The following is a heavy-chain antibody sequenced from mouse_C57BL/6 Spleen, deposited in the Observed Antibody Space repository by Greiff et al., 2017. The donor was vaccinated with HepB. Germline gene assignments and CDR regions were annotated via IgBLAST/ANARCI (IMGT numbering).Heavy chain of an antibody. V-gene: IGHV1-64*01. CDR2: IHPNSGST. D-gene: IGHD2-4*01. CDR1: GYTFTSYW. CDR3: ARLGYDYDDY. Sequence: QVQLQQPGAELVKPGASVKLSCKASGYTFTSYWMHWVKQRPGQGLEWIGMIHPNSGSTNYNEKFKSKATLTVDKSSSTAYMQRSSLTSEDSAVYYCARLGYDYDDYWGQGTTLTVSS. J-gene: IGHJ2*01.